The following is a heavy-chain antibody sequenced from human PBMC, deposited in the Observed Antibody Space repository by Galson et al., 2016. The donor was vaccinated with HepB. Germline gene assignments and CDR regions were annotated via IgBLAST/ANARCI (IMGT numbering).Heavy chain of an antibody. CDR3: GRGGSGTYYYYGMDV. J-gene: IGHJ6*02. D-gene: IGHD1-26*01. V-gene: IGHV1-58*02. CDR1: GFTFSDAA. CDR2: IVVGNGNT. Sequence: SVKVSCKASGFTFSDAAMQWVRQARGQRLEWIGWIVVGNGNTNYAQKFQERVTITSDMSTTTAYMELSSVRSEDTAVYHCGRGGSGTYYYYGMDVWGQGTTVTVSS.